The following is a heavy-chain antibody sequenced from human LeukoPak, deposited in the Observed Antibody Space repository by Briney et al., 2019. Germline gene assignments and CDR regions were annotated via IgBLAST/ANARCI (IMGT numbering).Heavy chain of an antibody. J-gene: IGHJ6*03. CDR3: ARAVGMIVVVPAAIAYHYYMDV. CDR1: GYTFTSYD. V-gene: IGHV1-8*01. CDR2: MNPNSGNT. Sequence: GASVKVSCKASGYTFTSYDINWVRQATGQGLEWMGWMNPNSGNTGYAQKFQGRVTMTRNTSISTAYMELSSLRSEDTAVYYCARAVGMIVVVPAAIAYHYYMDVWGKGTTVTVSS. D-gene: IGHD2-2*02.